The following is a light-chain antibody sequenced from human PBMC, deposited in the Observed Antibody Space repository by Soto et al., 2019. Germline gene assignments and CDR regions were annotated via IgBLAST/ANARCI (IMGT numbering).Light chain of an antibody. Sequence: DIQMTQSPSSLSAFVGDRVTITCRASQSISSYVNWYQQKPGKAPKNLIYSASTLQSGVPSRFSGTGSGPDFTLTISSLQPEDFATYYCQQNYNFPRTFGQGTKVEIK. CDR3: QQNYNFPRT. V-gene: IGKV1-39*01. CDR1: QSISSY. CDR2: SAS. J-gene: IGKJ1*01.